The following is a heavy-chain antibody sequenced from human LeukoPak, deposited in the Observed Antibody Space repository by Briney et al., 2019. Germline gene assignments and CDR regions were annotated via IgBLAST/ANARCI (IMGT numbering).Heavy chain of an antibody. V-gene: IGHV4-39*01. J-gene: IGHJ5*02. CDR3: ARGSMWELT. CDR2: ISYSGST. Sequence: SETLSLTCTVSGGSITTNNYYWGWIRQPPGKGLEWIGMISYSGSTYYNPSLKSRVTISRETSKNQFSLKVRSVTAADTAVYYCARGSMWELTWGQGTLVTVSS. D-gene: IGHD1-26*01. CDR1: GGSITTNNYY.